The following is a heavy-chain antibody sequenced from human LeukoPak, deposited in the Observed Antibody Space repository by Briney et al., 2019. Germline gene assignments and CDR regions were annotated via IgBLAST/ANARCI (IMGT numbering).Heavy chain of an antibody. CDR3: ARGSYDILTGRRNYWYFDL. V-gene: IGHV4-38-2*01. CDR2: IYYSGST. J-gene: IGHJ2*01. Sequence: SETLSLTCAVSGYSISSGYYWGWIRQPPGKGLEWIGYIYYSGSTNYNPSLKSRVTISVDTSKNQLSLKLSSVTAADTAVYYCARGSYDILTGRRNYWYFDLWGRGTLVTVSS. D-gene: IGHD3-9*01. CDR1: GYSISSGYY.